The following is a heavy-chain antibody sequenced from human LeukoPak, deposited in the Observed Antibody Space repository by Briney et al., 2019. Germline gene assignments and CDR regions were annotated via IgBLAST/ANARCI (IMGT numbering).Heavy chain of an antibody. Sequence: GGSLRLSCAAYGFALSNYWMHWVRQAPGEGLVWISRVDPDGTTTNYADSVTGRFTTSRDNAKNTLYLQMKSRRAEDTALYYCTRVQAGRSGLMDVWGRGTTVTVSS. D-gene: IGHD2-8*02. J-gene: IGHJ6*02. CDR1: GFALSNYW. V-gene: IGHV3-74*01. CDR2: VDPDGTTT. CDR3: TRVQAGRSGLMDV.